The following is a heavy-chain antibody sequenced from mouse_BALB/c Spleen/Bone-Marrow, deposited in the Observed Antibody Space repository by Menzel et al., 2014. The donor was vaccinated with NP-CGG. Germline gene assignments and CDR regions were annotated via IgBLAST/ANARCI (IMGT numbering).Heavy chain of an antibody. V-gene: IGHV7-3*02. CDR3: ARDRGLSYFEY. CDR2: IRNKANGYTT. D-gene: IGHD2-4*01. J-gene: IGHJ2*01. Sequence: DVKFQESGGGLVQPGGSLRLSWTTSGFTFTDYYMSWVRQPPGKALEWLGFIRNKANGYTTEYSASVKGRFTISRDNSQSILYLQMNTLRAEDSATYYCARDRGLSYFEYWGQGTTLTVSS. CDR1: GFTFTDYY.